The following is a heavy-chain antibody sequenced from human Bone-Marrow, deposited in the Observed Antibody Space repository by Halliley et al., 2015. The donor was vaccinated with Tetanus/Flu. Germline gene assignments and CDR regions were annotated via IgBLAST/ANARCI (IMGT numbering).Heavy chain of an antibody. V-gene: IGHV4-59*09. Sequence: IYNRGSPDYNPSLRSRVTISLHTSKNQFSLKVRAVTSADTAFYYCARGTNWNDGTTPFTYFFDNWGQGALVTVSS. CDR3: ARGTNWNDGTTPFTYFFDN. CDR2: IYNRGSP. J-gene: IGHJ4*02. D-gene: IGHD1-20*01.